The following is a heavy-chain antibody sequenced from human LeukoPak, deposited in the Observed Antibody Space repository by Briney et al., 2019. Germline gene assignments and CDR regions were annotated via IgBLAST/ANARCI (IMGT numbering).Heavy chain of an antibody. J-gene: IGHJ3*02. CDR3: ARDYYDIIGSEYDTFAI. CDR1: GYTFTSCG. D-gene: IGHD3-16*01. Sequence: GASVKVSCKAYGYTFTSCGISWGRQAPGQGLEWMGWINTRDGRRHYAQNVQGRVTMTTDTSTSTVYMELTRLTSDDTAMYYCARDYYDIIGSEYDTFAIWGQGTMVTVSS. V-gene: IGHV1-18*01. CDR2: INTRDGRR.